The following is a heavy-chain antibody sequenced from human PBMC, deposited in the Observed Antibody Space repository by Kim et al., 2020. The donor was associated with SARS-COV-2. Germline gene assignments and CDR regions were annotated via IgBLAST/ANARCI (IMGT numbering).Heavy chain of an antibody. J-gene: IGHJ5*02. CDR1: GYTFTGYY. CDR3: ARGYKRNTPEADIVVVVAATGFDP. D-gene: IGHD2-15*01. Sequence: ASVKVSCKASGYTFTGYYMHWVRQAPGQGLEWMGRINPNSGGTNYAQKFQGRVTMTRDTSISTAYMELSRLRSDDTAVYYCARGYKRNTPEADIVVVVAATGFDPWGQGTLVTVSS. CDR2: INPNSGGT. V-gene: IGHV1-2*06.